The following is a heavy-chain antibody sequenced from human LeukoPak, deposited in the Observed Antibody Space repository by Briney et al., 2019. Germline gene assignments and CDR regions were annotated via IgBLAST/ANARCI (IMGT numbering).Heavy chain of an antibody. V-gene: IGHV4-34*01. D-gene: IGHD6-19*01. CDR1: GGSFSGYY. Sequence: SETLSLTCAVYGGSFSGYYWSWIRQPPGKGLEWIGEINHSGSTNYNPSLKSRVTISVDTSKNQFSLKLSSVTAADTAVYYCAREAYSAVAGSTWGQGTPVTVSS. J-gene: IGHJ4*02. CDR2: INHSGST. CDR3: AREAYSAVAGST.